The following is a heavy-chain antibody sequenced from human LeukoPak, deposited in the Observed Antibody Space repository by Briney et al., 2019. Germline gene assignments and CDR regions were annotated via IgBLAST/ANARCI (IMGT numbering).Heavy chain of an antibody. D-gene: IGHD6-6*01. CDR1: GFTFDDYG. CDR2: INWNGGST. CDR3: ARLQYSSPRGAGDY. J-gene: IGHJ4*02. V-gene: IGHV3-20*04. Sequence: GGSLRLSCAASGFTFDDYGMSWVRQAPGKGLEWVSGINWNGGSTGYADSVKGRFTISRDNAKNSLYLQMNSLRAEDTALYYCARLQYSSPRGAGDYWGQGTLVTVSS.